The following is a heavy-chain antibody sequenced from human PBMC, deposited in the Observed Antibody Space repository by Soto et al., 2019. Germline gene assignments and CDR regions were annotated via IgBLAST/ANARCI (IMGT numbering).Heavy chain of an antibody. V-gene: IGHV3-23*01. CDR2: ISGSGGST. CDR3: AGGVATAMVTPDY. Sequence: EVQLLESGGGLVQPGGSLRLSCAASGFTFSSYAMSWVRQAPGKGLEWVSAISGSGGSTYYADSVKGRFTISRDNSKNTLHLQMNSLRAEDTAVYYCAGGVATAMVTPDYWGQGTLVTVSS. D-gene: IGHD5-18*01. J-gene: IGHJ4*02. CDR1: GFTFSSYA.